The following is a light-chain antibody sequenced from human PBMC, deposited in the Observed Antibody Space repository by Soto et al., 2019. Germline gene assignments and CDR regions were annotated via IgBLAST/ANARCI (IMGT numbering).Light chain of an antibody. CDR2: AAS. J-gene: IGKJ1*01. V-gene: IGKV1-6*01. CDR1: QGIRND. CDR3: RQYNYYWT. Sequence: AIQMTQSPSSLSASVGDRVTITCRAIQGIRNDLGWYQQKPGKAPKLLIYAASSLQSGVPSRFSGSGSGTDFTLTISSLQPEDFATYYCRQYNYYWTFGQGTKVDIK.